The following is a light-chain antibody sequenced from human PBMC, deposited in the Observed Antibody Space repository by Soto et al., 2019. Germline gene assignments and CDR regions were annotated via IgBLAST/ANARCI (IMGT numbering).Light chain of an antibody. Sequence: EIVLTQSPGTLYLSPGERATLSCRASQSVPSTYLAWYQQRPGQAPRLLIYGASTRAPGIQDRFSGSGSGTDFTLTVSGLEPEDFAVYFCQQYGSSPPFTFGPGTKVDIK. CDR1: QSVPSTY. J-gene: IGKJ3*01. CDR2: GAS. V-gene: IGKV3-20*01. CDR3: QQYGSSPPFT.